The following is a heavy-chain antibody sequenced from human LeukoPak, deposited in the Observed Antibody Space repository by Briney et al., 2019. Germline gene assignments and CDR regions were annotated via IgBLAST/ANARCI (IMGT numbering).Heavy chain of an antibody. J-gene: IGHJ4*02. Sequence: PGGSLRLSCAASGFTVSSNYMSWVRQAPGKGLEWVSVIYSGGSTYYADSVKGRFTISRDNSKNMLYLQMNSLRAEDTAVYYCARRNYYDSSGSFDYWGQGTLVTVSS. CDR2: IYSGGST. D-gene: IGHD3-22*01. V-gene: IGHV3-53*01. CDR3: ARRNYYDSSGSFDY. CDR1: GFTVSSNY.